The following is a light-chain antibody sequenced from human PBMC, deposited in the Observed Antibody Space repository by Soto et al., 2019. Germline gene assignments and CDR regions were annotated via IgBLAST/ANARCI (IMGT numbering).Light chain of an antibody. V-gene: IGKV3-11*01. J-gene: IGKJ4*01. CDR3: QRRTGLPT. CDR1: QSISSY. Sequence: EIVLTQSPATLSLSPGERATLSCRASQSISSYLGWYQQKPGQAPRLLIYDASNRATGISARFSGSGSGTDFTLTISSLEPEDSAVYYCQRRTGLPTFGGGTKVEIK. CDR2: DAS.